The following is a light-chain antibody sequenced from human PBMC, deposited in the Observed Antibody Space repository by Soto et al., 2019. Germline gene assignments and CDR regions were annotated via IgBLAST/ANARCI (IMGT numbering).Light chain of an antibody. Sequence: QSVLTQPASVSGSPGQSISISCTGTNNDIGRFDFVSWYQQYPGKSPKLILYEVRARPSGISSRFSGSKSGNTASLTISGLQAEDEADYYCSSYTSSSTPVVFGGGTQLTVL. CDR2: EVR. CDR1: NNDIGRFDF. CDR3: SSYTSSSTPVV. J-gene: IGLJ2*01. V-gene: IGLV2-14*01.